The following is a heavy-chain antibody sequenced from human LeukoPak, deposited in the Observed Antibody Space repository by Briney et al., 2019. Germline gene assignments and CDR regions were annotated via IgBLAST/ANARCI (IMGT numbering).Heavy chain of an antibody. CDR1: EVTVGNYA. J-gene: IGHJ5*01. D-gene: IGHD3-22*01. CDR3: ARYWGSSYNYAPFDS. CDR2: ISGGGTAT. V-gene: IGHV3-23*01. Sequence: TGGSLRLSCIASEVTVGNYAMAWVRQAPGKGLEWLSAISGGGTATYYRDSVKGRFTISRDNFKNTIYLQMSHLRVEDTAIFYCARYWGSSYNYAPFDSWGQGTLVTVSS.